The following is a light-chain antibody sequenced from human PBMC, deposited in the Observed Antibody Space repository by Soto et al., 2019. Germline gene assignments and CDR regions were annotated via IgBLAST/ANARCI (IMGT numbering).Light chain of an antibody. CDR2: DAS. CDR3: QQRTYSIT. J-gene: IGKJ5*01. V-gene: IGKV3-11*01. Sequence: EIVLTQAPATLSWSAGESATLSFRASQSLSYYLAWYQQKPGQAPRLLIYDASHRATGIPVRFSGSGSGTDFTLTISSLEPEDFAVYYCQQRTYSITFGQGTRLEI. CDR1: QSLSYY.